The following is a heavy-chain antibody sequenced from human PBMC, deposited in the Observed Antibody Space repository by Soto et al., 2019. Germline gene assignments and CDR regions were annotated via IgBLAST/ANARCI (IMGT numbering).Heavy chain of an antibody. V-gene: IGHV4-34*01. CDR1: GGSFIGYY. J-gene: IGHJ6*04. CDR3: ARVRFTLYISGWYGWVYYYYGMDV. Sequence: SETLPLTCAVYGGSFIGYYWSWIRQPPGKGLEWIGEINHSGSTNYNPSLKSRVTISVDTSKNQFALKLSSVTAADTAVYYCARVRFTLYISGWYGWVYYYYGMDVWGKGTTVTVSS. D-gene: IGHD6-19*01. CDR2: INHSGST.